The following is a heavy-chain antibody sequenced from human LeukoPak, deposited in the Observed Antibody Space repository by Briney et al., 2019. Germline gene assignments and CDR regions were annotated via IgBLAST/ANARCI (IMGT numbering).Heavy chain of an antibody. Sequence: SGGSLRLSCAASGFTFSSYGMHWVRQAPGKGLEWVAVISYDGSNKYYADSVKGRFTISRDNSKNTLYLQMNSLRAEDTAVYYCAKASYDFWSGYLRAPFDPWGQGTLATVSS. CDR1: GFTFSSYG. CDR2: ISYDGSNK. CDR3: AKASYDFWSGYLRAPFDP. V-gene: IGHV3-30*18. J-gene: IGHJ5*02. D-gene: IGHD3-3*01.